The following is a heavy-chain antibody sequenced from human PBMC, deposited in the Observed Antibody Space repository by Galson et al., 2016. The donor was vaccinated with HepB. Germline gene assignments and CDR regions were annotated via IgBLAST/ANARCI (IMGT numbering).Heavy chain of an antibody. CDR3: ARGGLMDYYYHGMDV. CDR2: IWYDGNNK. CDR1: GFSFDDYA. D-gene: IGHD2-8*01. V-gene: IGHV3-33*08. Sequence: SLRLSCAGSGFSFDDYAMHWVRQAPGKGLEWVVVIWYDGNNKYYGDSVKGRFTISRDNSKNTLYLQMNSLRVDDTAVYYCARGGLMDYYYHGMDVWGQGTTVIVSS. J-gene: IGHJ6*02.